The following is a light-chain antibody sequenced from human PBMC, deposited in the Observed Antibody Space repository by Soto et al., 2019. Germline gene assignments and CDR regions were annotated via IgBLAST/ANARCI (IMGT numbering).Light chain of an antibody. V-gene: IGLV2-14*01. CDR1: SSDVGGYSY. CDR3: ASYTTSSTYV. CDR2: DVS. Sequence: SVLTQPASVSGSPGQSIAISCNRTSSDVGGYSYVSWYQQQPGKAPKLVISDVSNRPSGVSDRFSGSKSGNTASLTISGLQTEDEADYYCASYTTSSTYVFGTGTKVTVL. J-gene: IGLJ1*01.